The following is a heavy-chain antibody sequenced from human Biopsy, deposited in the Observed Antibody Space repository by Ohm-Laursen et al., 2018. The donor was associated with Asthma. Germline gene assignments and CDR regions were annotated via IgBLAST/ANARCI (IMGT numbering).Heavy chain of an antibody. CDR2: GGSYYDGGLK. V-gene: IGHV3-30-3*01. CDR3: ARDRRAIGNYLDS. D-gene: IGHD1-26*01. Sequence: SSLRLSCTASGFTFRSYAMHWVRQAPGKGLEWVAVGGSYYDGGLKYYADSVNGRFTVSRDDSKNTLYLQMNSLRTEDTAVYSCARDRRAIGNYLDSWGQGTLVTVSS. J-gene: IGHJ4*02. CDR1: GFTFRSYA.